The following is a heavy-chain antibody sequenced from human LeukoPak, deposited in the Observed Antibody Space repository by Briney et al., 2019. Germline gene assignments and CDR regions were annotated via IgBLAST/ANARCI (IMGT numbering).Heavy chain of an antibody. V-gene: IGHV3-7*01. D-gene: IGHD5-18*01. J-gene: IGHJ3*02. CDR1: GFTFSSYW. CDR2: IKQDGSEK. Sequence: PGGSLRLSCAASGFTFSSYWMSWVRQAPGKGLEWVANIKQDGSEKYYVDSVKGRFTISRDNAKNSLYLQMNSLRAEDTAVYYCARENGYPVPDAFDIWGQGTMVTVSS. CDR3: ARENGYPVPDAFDI.